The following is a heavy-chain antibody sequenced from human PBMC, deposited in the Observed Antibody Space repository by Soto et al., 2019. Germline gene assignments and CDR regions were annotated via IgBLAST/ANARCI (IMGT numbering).Heavy chain of an antibody. Sequence: QVQLVQSGGEVKKPGASVKVSCKASGYTFTTSGVSWVRQAPGQGLEWMGWVSGYNGNTKYEETFHDRVTMTTNTSTSTADLDLRSLTTDDTAVSYCARAGELPYYYYGMDVWGQGTTVIVSS. J-gene: IGHJ6*02. CDR3: ARAGELPYYYYGMDV. D-gene: IGHD1-7*01. V-gene: IGHV1-18*01. CDR2: VSGYNGNT. CDR1: GYTFTTSG.